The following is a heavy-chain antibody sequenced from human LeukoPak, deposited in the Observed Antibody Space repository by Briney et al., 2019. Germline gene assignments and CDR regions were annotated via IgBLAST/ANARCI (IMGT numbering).Heavy chain of an antibody. CDR2: IRSSGSTI. D-gene: IGHD2-2*01. CDR1: GFTFSSYE. CDR3: ARGDYCSSTRCYGGRFDY. J-gene: IGHJ4*02. Sequence: GGSLRLSCAASGFTFSSYEMNWVRQAPGKGLESISYIRSSGSTIYYADSVKGRFTISRDNAKDSLYLQMNSLRADDTAVYYCARGDYCSSTRCYGGRFDYWGQGTLVTVSS. V-gene: IGHV3-48*03.